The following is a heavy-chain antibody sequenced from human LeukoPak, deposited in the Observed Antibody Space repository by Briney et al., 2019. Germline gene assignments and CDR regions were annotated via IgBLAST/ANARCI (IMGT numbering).Heavy chain of an antibody. V-gene: IGHV3-48*03. CDR3: ARVNGYAHSQH. CDR1: GFTFSSYE. CDR2: ISSSDSTI. Sequence: QPGGSLRLSCAASGFTFSSYEMNWVRQAPGKGLEWVSYISSSDSTIYYADSGKGRFTISRDNAKNSLYLQMNSLRVEDTAIYYCARVNGYAHSQHWGQGTLVTVSS. J-gene: IGHJ1*01. D-gene: IGHD2-2*01.